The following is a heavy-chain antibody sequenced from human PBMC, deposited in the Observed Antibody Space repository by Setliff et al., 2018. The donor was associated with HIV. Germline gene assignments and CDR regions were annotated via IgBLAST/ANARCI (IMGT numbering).Heavy chain of an antibody. CDR3: ARGRDGELFTKEGNYYYYIDV. V-gene: IGHV4-61*02. CDR1: GASISYGGHY. D-gene: IGHD3-10*01. CDR2: SHSGGST. J-gene: IGHJ6*03. Sequence: PSETLSLTCTVSGASISYGGHYWSWIRQPAGKGLEWIGRSHSGGSTNYNPSLKSRLTISVDTSKNQLSLKLTSVTAADTAVYYCARGRDGELFTKEGNYYYYIDVWGKGTTVTAP.